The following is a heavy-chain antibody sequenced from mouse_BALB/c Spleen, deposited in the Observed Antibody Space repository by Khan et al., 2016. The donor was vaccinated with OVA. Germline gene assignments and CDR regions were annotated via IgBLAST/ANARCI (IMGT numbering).Heavy chain of an antibody. CDR2: IWIARST. CDR1: GFSLTNYS. D-gene: IGHD2-4*01. J-gene: IGHJ3*01. CDR3: ARRGYDDGRGGSFAY. V-gene: IGHV2-2*02. Sequence: QVQLQQSGPGLVQPSQSLSITCTVSGFSLTNYSVHWVRQSPGKGLEWLGVIWIARSTDYNAAFISRLTIRKDNSRSPVCFKMNSLQPNDTAIYYCARRGYDDGRGGSFAYWGQGTLVTVSA.